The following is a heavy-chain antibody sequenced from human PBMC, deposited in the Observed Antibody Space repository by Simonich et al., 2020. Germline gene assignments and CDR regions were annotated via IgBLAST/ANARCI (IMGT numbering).Heavy chain of an antibody. Sequence: QVQLVQSGAEVKKPGASVKVSCKASGYTFTTYGIGWGRQAPGQGLEWMGWISAYNGNTNYAQKIKGRVTMTTDTSTSTAYMELRSLRSDDTAVYYCARSTTGTTAFDIWGQGTMVTVSS. CDR1: GYTFTTYG. CDR2: ISAYNGNT. V-gene: IGHV1-18*01. D-gene: IGHD1-1*01. J-gene: IGHJ3*02. CDR3: ARSTTGTTAFDI.